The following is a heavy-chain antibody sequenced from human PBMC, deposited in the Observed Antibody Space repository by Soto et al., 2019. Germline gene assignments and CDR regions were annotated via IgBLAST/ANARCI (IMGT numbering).Heavy chain of an antibody. V-gene: IGHV3-11*01. CDR2: ISSAAFTI. CDR1: GFSFSDSY. CDR3: QRDKTRLEH. J-gene: IGHJ4*02. Sequence: GGSLRLSCVVSGFSFSDSYMTWVRQIPGKGLEWVASISSAAFTISSAAAVKGRFNISRDDGHNSLFLQLDSLRAEDPALYYCQRDKTRLEHWRQGTLVTVSS.